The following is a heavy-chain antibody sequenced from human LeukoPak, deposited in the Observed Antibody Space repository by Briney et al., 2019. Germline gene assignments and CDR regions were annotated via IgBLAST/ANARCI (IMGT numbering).Heavy chain of an antibody. J-gene: IGHJ4*02. Sequence: GGSLRLSCGASGFTFSSYGMHWVRQAPGKGLEWVAFIRYDGSKKSHADSVKGRFTISRDNSKNTLYLQMNSLRAEDTAVYYCARVRDGYNAIDYWGQGTLVTVSS. CDR1: GFTFSSYG. CDR3: ARVRDGYNAIDY. D-gene: IGHD5-24*01. CDR2: IRYDGSKK. V-gene: IGHV3-30*02.